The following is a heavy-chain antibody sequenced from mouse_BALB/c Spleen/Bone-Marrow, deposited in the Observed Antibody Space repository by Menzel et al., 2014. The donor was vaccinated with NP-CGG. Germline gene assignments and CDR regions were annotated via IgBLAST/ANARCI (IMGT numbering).Heavy chain of an antibody. Sequence: EVKLMESGGGLVQPGGSLKLSCATSGFTFSDYYMYWVRQTPEKRLEWVAYISNGGGSTYYPDTVKGRFTISRDNAKNTLYLQMSRLKSEDTAMYYCARRGWYYAMDYWGQGTSVTVPS. V-gene: IGHV5-12*02. J-gene: IGHJ4*01. D-gene: IGHD2-3*01. CDR1: GFTFSDYY. CDR2: ISNGGGST. CDR3: ARRGWYYAMDY.